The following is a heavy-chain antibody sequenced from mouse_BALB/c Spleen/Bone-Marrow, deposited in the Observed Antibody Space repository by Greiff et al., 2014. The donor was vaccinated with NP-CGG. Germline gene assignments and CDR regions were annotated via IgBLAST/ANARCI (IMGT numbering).Heavy chain of an antibody. V-gene: IGHV1-9*01. J-gene: IGHJ2*01. CDR3: ARDHFDH. CDR2: ILPGSVTT. Sequence: VQLQQSGAELMKPGAPVKISCKATGYTFSSYWIEWIKQRPGHGLEWIGEILPGSVTTNYNGRFKGKATFTADTSSNTAYVQLSSLTSEDSAVYYCARDHFDHWGPGTTLTVSS. CDR1: GYTFSSYW.